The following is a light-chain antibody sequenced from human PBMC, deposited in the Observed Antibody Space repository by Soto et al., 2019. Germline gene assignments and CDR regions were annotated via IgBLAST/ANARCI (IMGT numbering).Light chain of an antibody. J-gene: IGKJ1*01. CDR1: QSIRTF. Sequence: DILMTQSPSSLSASVGDRVTITCRASQSIRTFLNWYLQKPGKAPKLLIYDATTLQSGVPSRFSGSGSGTDFTLTITSLQPEDFATYYCLQSYGTWTFGQGTRVEIK. V-gene: IGKV1-39*01. CDR2: DAT. CDR3: LQSYGTWT.